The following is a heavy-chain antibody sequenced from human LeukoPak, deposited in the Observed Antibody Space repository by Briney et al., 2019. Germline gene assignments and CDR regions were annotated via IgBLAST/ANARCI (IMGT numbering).Heavy chain of an antibody. CDR1: GFTFSSYE. Sequence: GGSLRLSCAASGFTFSSYEMNWVRQAPGKGLEWVSYISSSGSTIYYADSVKGRFTISRDNAKNSLYLQMNSLRAEDTAVYYCAKEAVAGDSYYYMDVWGKGTTVTISS. D-gene: IGHD6-19*01. CDR3: AKEAVAGDSYYYMDV. J-gene: IGHJ6*03. CDR2: ISSSGSTI. V-gene: IGHV3-48*03.